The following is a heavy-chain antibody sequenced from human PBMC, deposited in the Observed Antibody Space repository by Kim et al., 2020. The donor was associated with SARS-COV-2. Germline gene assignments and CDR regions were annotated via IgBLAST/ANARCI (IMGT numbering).Heavy chain of an antibody. CDR1: GYNFTSYW. CDR3: ARQGPGDCSGGSCYSPYYYYGVDV. V-gene: IGHV5-51*01. Sequence: GESLKISCKGSGYNFTSYWIGWVRQMPGKGLEWMGIIYPGDSDTRYSPSFQGQVTISADKSISTAYLQWSSLKASDTAMYYCARQGPGDCSGGSCYSPYYYYGVDVWGQGTTVTVSS. J-gene: IGHJ6*02. CDR2: IYPGDSDT. D-gene: IGHD2-15*01.